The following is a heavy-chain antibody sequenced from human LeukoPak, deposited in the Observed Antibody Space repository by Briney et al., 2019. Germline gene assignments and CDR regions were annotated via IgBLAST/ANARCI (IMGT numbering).Heavy chain of an antibody. D-gene: IGHD6-19*01. CDR1: GYSFTNYW. CDR2: IYPGDSDT. Sequence: GESLEISCKGSGYSFTNYWIGWVRQLPGKGLEWMGIIYPGDSDTRYSPPFQGQVTISADKSISTAYLQWSSLKASDTAMYYCARPYSSGWHFFDYWGQGTQVTVSS. V-gene: IGHV5-51*01. CDR3: ARPYSSGWHFFDY. J-gene: IGHJ4*02.